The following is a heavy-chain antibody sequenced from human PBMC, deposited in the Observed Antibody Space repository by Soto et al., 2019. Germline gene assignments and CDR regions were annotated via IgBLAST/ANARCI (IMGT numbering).Heavy chain of an antibody. CDR3: AHTRVDGSGSYYPNRVNFDY. V-gene: IGHV2-5*02. J-gene: IGHJ4*02. Sequence: SGPTLVNPTPTLTLTCTFSGFSLSTSGVGVGWIRQPPGKALEWLALIYWDDDKRYSPSLKSRLTITKDTSKNQVVLTMTNMDPVDTATYYCAHTRVDGSGSYYPNRVNFDYWGQGTLVTVSS. D-gene: IGHD3-10*01. CDR2: IYWDDDK. CDR1: GFSLSTSGVG.